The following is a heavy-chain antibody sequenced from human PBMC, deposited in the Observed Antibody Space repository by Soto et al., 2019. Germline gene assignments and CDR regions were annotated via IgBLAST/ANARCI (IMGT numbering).Heavy chain of an antibody. CDR1: GGSISSGGYS. V-gene: IGHV4-30-2*01. D-gene: IGHD5-18*01. Sequence: SETLSLTCAVSGGSISSGGYSWGWTRQPPGNGLEWLGYSYHSGCTYYNPSLKSRVTISVDRSKNQFSLKLSSVTAADTAVYYCARSGYTYGQIDYWGQGTLVTVSS. CDR3: ARSGYTYGQIDY. CDR2: SYHSGCT. J-gene: IGHJ4*02.